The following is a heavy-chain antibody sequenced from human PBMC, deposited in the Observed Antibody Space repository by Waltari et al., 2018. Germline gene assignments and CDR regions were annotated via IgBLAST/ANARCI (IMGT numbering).Heavy chain of an antibody. J-gene: IGHJ3*02. CDR1: GFSLGAFY. Sequence: QVQLVESGGGLVKPGESLRLSCTASGFSLGAFYTTWIRQAPGKGLEWISYISGSGTIMYNADSVKGRFAVSRDNARDSLYLQMDSLRPDDTAVYYCARDFRNGASDIWGRGTMVTVAS. CDR2: ISGSGTIM. V-gene: IGHV3-11*04. D-gene: IGHD1-1*01. CDR3: ARDFRNGASDI.